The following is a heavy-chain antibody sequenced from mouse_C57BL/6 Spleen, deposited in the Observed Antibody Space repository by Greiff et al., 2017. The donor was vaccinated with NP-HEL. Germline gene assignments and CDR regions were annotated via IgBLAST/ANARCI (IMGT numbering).Heavy chain of an antibody. CDR2: IYPGDGDT. CDR1: GYAFSSYW. Sequence: VQLQESGAELVKPGASVKISCKASGYAFSSYWMNWVKQRPGKGLEWIGQIYPGDGDTNYNGKFKGKATLTADKSSSTAYMQLSSLTSEDSAVYFCARSGITTVVARYFDVWGTGTTVTVSS. D-gene: IGHD1-1*01. V-gene: IGHV1-80*01. CDR3: ARSGITTVVARYFDV. J-gene: IGHJ1*03.